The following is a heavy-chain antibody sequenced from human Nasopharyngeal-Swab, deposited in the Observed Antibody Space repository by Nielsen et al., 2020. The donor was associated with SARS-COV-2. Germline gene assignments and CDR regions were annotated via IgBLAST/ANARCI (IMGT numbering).Heavy chain of an antibody. J-gene: IGHJ4*02. CDR1: GGSISSSSYY. V-gene: IGHV4-39*07. Sequence: SETLSLTCTVSGGSISSSSYYWGWIRQPPGKGLEWIGSIYYSGSTYYNPSLKSRVTISVDTSKNQFSLKLSSVTAADTAVYYCARQGPLDYWGQGTLVTVSS. CDR2: IYYSGST. CDR3: ARQGPLDY.